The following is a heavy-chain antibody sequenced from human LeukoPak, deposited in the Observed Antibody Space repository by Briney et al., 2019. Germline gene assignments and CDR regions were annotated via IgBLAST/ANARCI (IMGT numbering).Heavy chain of an antibody. V-gene: IGHV4-34*01. D-gene: IGHD5-24*01. Sequence: PSETLPLTCAVYGGSFSGYYWSWIRQPPGKGLEWIGEINHSGSTNYNPSLKSRVTISVDRSKNQFSLSLSSVTAADTAVYYCARLKRAWFDPWGQGTLVTVSS. J-gene: IGHJ5*02. CDR1: GGSFSGYY. CDR2: INHSGST. CDR3: ARLKRAWFDP.